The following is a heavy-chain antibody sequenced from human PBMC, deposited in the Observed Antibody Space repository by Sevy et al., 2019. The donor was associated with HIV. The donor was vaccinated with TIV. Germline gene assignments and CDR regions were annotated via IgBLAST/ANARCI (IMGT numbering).Heavy chain of an antibody. Sequence: ASVTVSCKASGYSFTAYYMHWVRQAPGHGLEWMGWINPNSGDTEYAQKFQGRVTMTTDTSINTAYMELSRLRSDETAVFYCARDRMIFGGQGGMDVWGQGTTVTVSS. CDR3: ARDRMIFGGQGGMDV. D-gene: IGHD3-3*01. V-gene: IGHV1-2*02. CDR1: GYSFTAYY. J-gene: IGHJ6*02. CDR2: INPNSGDT.